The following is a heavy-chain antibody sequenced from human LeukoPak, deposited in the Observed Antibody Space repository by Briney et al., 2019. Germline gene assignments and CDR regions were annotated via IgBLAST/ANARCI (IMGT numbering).Heavy chain of an antibody. J-gene: IGHJ4*02. CDR1: GFTFSTYG. CDR2: IWYDGTNE. CDR3: ARDRDSSGYNYYFDY. D-gene: IGHD3-22*01. V-gene: IGHV3-33*01. Sequence: GRSLRLSCSASGFTFSTYGMNWVRQAPGKGLEWVAVIWYDGTNEYYTDSVKCRFTISRDNSENTLYLQMNKLSAEDTAVYYCARDRDSSGYNYYFDYWGQGTLVTVSS.